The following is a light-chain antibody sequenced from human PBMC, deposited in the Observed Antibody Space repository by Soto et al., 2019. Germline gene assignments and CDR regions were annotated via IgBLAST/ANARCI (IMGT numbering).Light chain of an antibody. CDR3: SSYTSSSTVV. Sequence: QSALTQPASVSGSPGQSITISCTGTSSDVGGYNYVSWYQQHPGKAPKFMIYDVSNRPSGVSNRFSGSKSGNTASLTISGLQADDEADYYCSSYTSSSTVVFGGGTKLTVL. CDR1: SSDVGGYNY. J-gene: IGLJ2*01. CDR2: DVS. V-gene: IGLV2-14*03.